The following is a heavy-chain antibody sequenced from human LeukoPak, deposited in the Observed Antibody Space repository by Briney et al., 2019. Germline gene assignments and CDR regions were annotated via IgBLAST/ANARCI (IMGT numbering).Heavy chain of an antibody. Sequence: GASVKVSCKASGYPFISYALSWVRQAPGQGLEWMGWINTNTGKSTFAQGFTGRFDFSLDTSVSTTFLQISNLKAEDTAVYYCARDSDHSGTIHFDYWGQGTLVTVSS. CDR1: GYPFISYA. CDR2: INTNTGKS. CDR3: ARDSDHSGTIHFDY. D-gene: IGHD1-7*01. J-gene: IGHJ4*02. V-gene: IGHV7-4-1*02.